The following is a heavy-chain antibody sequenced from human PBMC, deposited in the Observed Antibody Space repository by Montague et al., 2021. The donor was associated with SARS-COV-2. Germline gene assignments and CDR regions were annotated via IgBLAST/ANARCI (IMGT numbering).Heavy chain of an antibody. Sequence: SETLSLTRTVSGGSISSSNYYGVWIRQPPGKGLEWIGTIFYSGSTYYNPSLKSRVTISIDTSKNQFSLKLNSVTAADTAVYYCASRRYSASGSRWYLDLWGRGTLVTVSS. D-gene: IGHD3-10*01. J-gene: IGHJ2*01. V-gene: IGHV4-39*07. CDR1: GGSISSSNYY. CDR2: IFYSGST. CDR3: ASRRYSASGSRWYLDL.